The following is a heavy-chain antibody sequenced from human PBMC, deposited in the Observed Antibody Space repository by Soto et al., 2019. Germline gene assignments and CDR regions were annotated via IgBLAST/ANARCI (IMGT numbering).Heavy chain of an antibody. D-gene: IGHD4-4*01. CDR3: ARGAPVSDAFDI. CDR2: IYYSGST. V-gene: IGHV4-31*02. Sequence: TLSLTCTVSGGSISSGGYYWSWIRQHPGKGLEWIGYIYYSGSTYYNPSLKSRVTISVDTSKNQFSLKLSSVTAADTAVYYCARGAPVSDAFDIWGQGTMVTVSS. CDR1: GGSISSGGYY. J-gene: IGHJ3*02.